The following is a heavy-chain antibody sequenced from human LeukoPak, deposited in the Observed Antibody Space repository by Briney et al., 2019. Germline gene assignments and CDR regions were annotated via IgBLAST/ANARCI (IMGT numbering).Heavy chain of an antibody. V-gene: IGHV3-30*02. Sequence: GRSLRLSCAASGFTFSSYGMHWVRQAPGKGLEWVAFIRYDGSNKYYADSVKGRFTISRDNSKNTLYLQMNSLRAEDTAVYYCARDSQNGNTAGGYWGQGTLVTVSS. J-gene: IGHJ4*02. CDR1: GFTFSSYG. CDR3: ARDSQNGNTAGGY. D-gene: IGHD5-18*01. CDR2: IRYDGSNK.